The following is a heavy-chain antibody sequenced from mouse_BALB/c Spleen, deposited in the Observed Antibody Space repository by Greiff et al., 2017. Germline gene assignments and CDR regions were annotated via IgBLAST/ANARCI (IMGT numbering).Heavy chain of an antibody. CDR3: ARPRLRDRYFDV. CDR2: IYPYNGGT. V-gene: IGHV1S29*02. J-gene: IGHJ1*01. D-gene: IGHD1-1*01. Sequence: EVQLQQSGPELVKPGASVKISCKASGYTFTDYNMHWVKQSHGKSLEWIGYIYPYNGGTGYNQKFKSKATLTVDNSSSTAYMELRSLTSEDSAVYYCARPRLRDRYFDVWGAGTTVTVSS. CDR1: GYTFTDYN.